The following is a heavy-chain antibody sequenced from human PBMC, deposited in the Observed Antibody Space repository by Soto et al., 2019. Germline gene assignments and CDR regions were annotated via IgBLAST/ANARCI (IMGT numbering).Heavy chain of an antibody. V-gene: IGHV1-18*01. J-gene: IGHJ6*02. D-gene: IGHD3-9*01. CDR3: ARAGDILTGYLLYNYYCGMDV. Sequence: QVQLVQSGAEVKKPGASVKVSCKASGYTFTSYGISWVRQAPGQGLEWMGWISAYNGNTNYAQKLQGRVTMTTDTATSTVYMELRSLSSDATAVYYCARAGDILTGYLLYNYYCGMDVWGQGTTVTVSS. CDR1: GYTFTSYG. CDR2: ISAYNGNT.